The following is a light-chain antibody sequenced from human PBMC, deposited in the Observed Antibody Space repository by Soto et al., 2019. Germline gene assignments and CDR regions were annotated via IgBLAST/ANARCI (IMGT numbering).Light chain of an antibody. CDR2: EVS. CDR3: SSYSGNNIYV. V-gene: IGLV2-8*01. Sequence: QSALTQPPSASGSPGQSVTISCTGTSSDVGAYNYVSWYQQHPGKVPKVMIYEVSKRASGVPDRFSGSKSGNTASLTVSGLQAEYEADYYCSSYSGNNIYVFGTGTKVTVL. J-gene: IGLJ1*01. CDR1: SSDVGAYNY.